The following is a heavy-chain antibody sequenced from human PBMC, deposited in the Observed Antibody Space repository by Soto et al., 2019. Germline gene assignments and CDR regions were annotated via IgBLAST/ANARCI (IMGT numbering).Heavy chain of an antibody. V-gene: IGHV3-21*01. CDR3: ARAQPAYCGGDCSRTEYFQH. J-gene: IGHJ1*01. D-gene: IGHD2-21*02. CDR1: GFTFSSYS. Sequence: KTGGSLRLSCAASGFTFSSYSMNWVRQAPGKGLEWVSSISGSSSYIYYADSLKGRFTISRDNAKNSLYLQMNSLRAEDTAVYYCARAQPAYCGGDCSRTEYFQHWGQGTLVTVSS. CDR2: ISGSSSYI.